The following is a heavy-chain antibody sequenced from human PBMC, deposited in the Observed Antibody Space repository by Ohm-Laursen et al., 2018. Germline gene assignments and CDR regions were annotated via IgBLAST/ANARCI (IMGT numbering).Heavy chain of an antibody. J-gene: IGHJ4*02. V-gene: IGHV3-74*01. CDR3: VRGNEGPDY. CDR2: IHDDGTAA. CDR1: GFIFSNFR. Sequence: SLRLSCSASGFIFSNFRMHWVRQGPGQGLVWVSRIHDDGTAATYADSVKGRFTISRDNARNTLYLQMNSLRVEDTAVYYCVRGNEGPDYWGRGTLVTVSS.